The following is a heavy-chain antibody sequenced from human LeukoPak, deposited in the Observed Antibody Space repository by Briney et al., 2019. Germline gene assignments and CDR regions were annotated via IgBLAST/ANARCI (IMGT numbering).Heavy chain of an antibody. Sequence: GGSLRLSCAASGLTFGSYGIHWVRQAPGKGLEWVAFIRYDGSNKYYTDSVKGRFTISRDNSKNTLYLQMNSLRAEDTAVYYCAKGRGWEASYYYYYMDVWGKGTTVTISS. CDR2: IRYDGSNK. J-gene: IGHJ6*03. V-gene: IGHV3-30*02. CDR1: GLTFGSYG. D-gene: IGHD1-26*01. CDR3: AKGRGWEASYYYYYMDV.